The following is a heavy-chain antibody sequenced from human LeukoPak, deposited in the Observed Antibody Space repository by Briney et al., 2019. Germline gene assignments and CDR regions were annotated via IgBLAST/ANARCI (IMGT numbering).Heavy chain of an antibody. V-gene: IGHV1-46*01. CDR3: GRDWGVRTYYFDY. J-gene: IGHJ4*02. CDR2: INPSGGST. Sequence: EASVKVSCKASGYTFTSYYMHWVRQAPGQGLEWMGIINPSGGSTSYAQKFQGRVTMTTDTSTSTAYMELRSLRSDDTAVYYCGRDWGVRTYYFDYWGQGTLVTVSS. CDR1: GYTFTSYY. D-gene: IGHD3-10*01.